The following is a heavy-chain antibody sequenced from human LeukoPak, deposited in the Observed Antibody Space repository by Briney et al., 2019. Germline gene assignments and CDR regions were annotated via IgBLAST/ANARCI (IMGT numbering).Heavy chain of an antibody. CDR1: RYSFPTYW. Sequence: GESLKISCKGSRYSFPTYWITWVRQMPGKGLEWMGRIDPSDSYTNYSPSFQGHVTISADKSITTAYLQWSSLEASDTAMYYCASLSTVPTMNYFNTRDFGGKGPTVT. CDR2: IDPSDSYT. J-gene: IGHJ6*03. V-gene: IGHV5-10-1*01. D-gene: IGHD4-17*01. CDR3: ASLSTVPTMNYFNTRDF.